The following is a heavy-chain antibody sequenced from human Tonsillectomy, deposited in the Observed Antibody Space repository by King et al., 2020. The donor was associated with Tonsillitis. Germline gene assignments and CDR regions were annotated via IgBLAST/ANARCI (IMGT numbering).Heavy chain of an antibody. V-gene: IGHV3-53*01. J-gene: IGHJ1*01. CDR2: LYIEANT. CDR1: GFPVSSNY. CDR3: SRGTRPGYFQH. Sequence: VQLVESGGGLIQPGGSLRLSCAASGFPVSSNYMSWVRQAPGKGLEWVSVLYIEANTYYAHSVRGRFTISRDNSKNTLYLQMNSLRAEDTAVYYCSRGTRPGYFQHWGQGTLVTVSS.